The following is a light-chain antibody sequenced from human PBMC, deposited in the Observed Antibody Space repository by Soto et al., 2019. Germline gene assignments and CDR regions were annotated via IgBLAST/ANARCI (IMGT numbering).Light chain of an antibody. V-gene: IGKV1-5*01. CDR1: QSISSW. CDR3: QQYHSYWT. CDR2: AAS. Sequence: DIQMTQSPATLSASVGDRVTITCRASQSISSWLAWYHQKPGKAPKLLIYAASSLQSGVPSRLSGSGSGTEFTLTISSLQTDDFSTYYCQQYHSYWTFGQGTKVDIK. J-gene: IGKJ1*01.